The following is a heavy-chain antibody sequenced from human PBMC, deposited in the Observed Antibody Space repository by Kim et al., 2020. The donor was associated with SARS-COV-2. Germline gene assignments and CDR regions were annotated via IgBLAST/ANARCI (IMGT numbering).Heavy chain of an antibody. CDR1: GFSFDDYT. CDR3: ARGVSGGHYKTCDS. V-gene: IGHV3-43*01. D-gene: IGHD3-10*01. Sequence: GGSLRLSCAASGFSFDDYTMHWVRQGPGKGLEWVSLISWNSDSTQYADSVRGRFTISRDNRKNSLYLQMNSLRTEDTAVYYCARGVSGGHYKTCDSWGQGTLVTVSA. CDR2: ISWNSDST. J-gene: IGHJ4*02.